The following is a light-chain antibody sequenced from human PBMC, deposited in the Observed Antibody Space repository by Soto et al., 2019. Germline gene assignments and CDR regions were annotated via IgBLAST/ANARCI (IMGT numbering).Light chain of an antibody. CDR3: QQYENLPT. V-gene: IGKV1-33*01. CDR1: QSISRY. J-gene: IGKJ5*01. Sequence: DIKMTQSPSSLSASVGDRVTITCRASQSISRYLNWYQQKPGRAPKLLIYDASNLEAGVPSRFRGSGSGTDFTFTISRLHPEDIATYYCQQYENLPTLGQGTRLEIK. CDR2: DAS.